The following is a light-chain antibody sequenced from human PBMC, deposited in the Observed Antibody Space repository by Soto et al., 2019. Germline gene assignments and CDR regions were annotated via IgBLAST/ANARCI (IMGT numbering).Light chain of an antibody. CDR3: QQFASSPLT. V-gene: IGKV3D-20*01. CDR2: DAS. J-gene: IGKJ4*01. CDR1: QSVNSDY. Sequence: TVLTQSPATLSLSPGKRATLSCGSSQSVNSDYVAWYQQKPGLAPRLLIYDASSRAAGIPDRFSGSGSRTDFTLTISRLEPEDFAVYYCQQFASSPLTFGGGTKVDIK.